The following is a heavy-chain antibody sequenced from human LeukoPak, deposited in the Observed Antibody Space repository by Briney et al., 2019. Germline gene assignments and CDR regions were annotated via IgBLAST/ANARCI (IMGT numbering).Heavy chain of an antibody. D-gene: IGHD5-24*01. J-gene: IGHJ4*02. V-gene: IGHV4-34*01. CDR1: GVSFSGYY. Sequence: SETLSLTCAAYGVSFSGYYWSWIRQPPGKGLEWIGEINHSGSTNYTPSLKSRVTVSVDTSKNQFSLKLSSVTAADTAVYYCARVTEGDGYNSDYWGQGTLVTVSS. CDR2: INHSGST. CDR3: ARVTEGDGYNSDY.